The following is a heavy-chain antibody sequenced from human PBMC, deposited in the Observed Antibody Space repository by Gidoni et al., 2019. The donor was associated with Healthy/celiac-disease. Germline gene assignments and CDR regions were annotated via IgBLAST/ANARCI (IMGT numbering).Heavy chain of an antibody. D-gene: IGHD6-13*01. CDR3: ARDITIAAAGLWYFDL. V-gene: IGHV3-7*03. CDR1: GFAFSSYW. J-gene: IGHJ2*01. Sequence: EVQLVESGGGLVQPGGSLRLSCAASGFAFSSYWMSWVRQAPGKGLEWVANIKQDGSEKYYVDSVKGRLTISRDNAKNSLDLQMNSLRAEDTAVYYCARDITIAAAGLWYFDLWGRGTLVTVSS. CDR2: IKQDGSEK.